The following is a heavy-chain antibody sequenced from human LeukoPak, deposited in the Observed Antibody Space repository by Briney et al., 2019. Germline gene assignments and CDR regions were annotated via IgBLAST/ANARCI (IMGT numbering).Heavy chain of an antibody. CDR2: IYYSGRT. V-gene: IGHV4-39*02. CDR1: GGFISSSSYY. J-gene: IGHJ1*01. Sequence: SETLSLTCTVSGGFISSSSYYWGWIRQPPGKGLEWIGDIYYSGRTYYNPSLRSRVSISLDTSMNHFSLTLSSVTAADTAVYYCARRRYYDSPSYFDWGRGSLVIVSS. CDR3: ARRRYYDSPSYFD. D-gene: IGHD3-16*01.